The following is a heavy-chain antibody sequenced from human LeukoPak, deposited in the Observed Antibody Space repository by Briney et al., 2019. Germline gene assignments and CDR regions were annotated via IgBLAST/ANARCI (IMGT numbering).Heavy chain of an antibody. CDR2: INPNSGGT. CDR3: AASDGYYDSSGYYT. V-gene: IGHV1-2*02. Sequence: ASVKVSCKASGGTVRRFGISWVRQAPGQGLEWMGWINPNSGGTNYAQKFQGRVTMTRDTSISTAYMELSRLRSEDTAVYYCAASDGYYDSSGYYTWGQGTLVTVSS. CDR1: GGTVRRFG. J-gene: IGHJ5*02. D-gene: IGHD3-22*01.